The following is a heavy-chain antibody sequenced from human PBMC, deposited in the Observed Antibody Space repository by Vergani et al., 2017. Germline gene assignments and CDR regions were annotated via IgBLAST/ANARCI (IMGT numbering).Heavy chain of an antibody. V-gene: IGHV4-59*08. J-gene: IGHJ4*02. D-gene: IGHD6-19*01. Sequence: QVQLQESGPGLVKPSETLSLTCTVSGGSISSYYWSWIRQPPGKGLEWIGYIYYSGSTNYNPSLKSRVTISVDTSKNQFSLKLSSVTAADTAVYYCARHAGSGWLFDYWGQGTLVTVSS. CDR1: GGSISSYY. CDR2: IYYSGST. CDR3: ARHAGSGWLFDY.